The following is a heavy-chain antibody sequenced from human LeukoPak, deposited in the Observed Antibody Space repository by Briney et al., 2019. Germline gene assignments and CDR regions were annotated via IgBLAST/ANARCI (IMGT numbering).Heavy chain of an antibody. Sequence: SETLSLTCAVSGYSISSGYYWGWIRQPTGKGLEWIGSIYHSGSTYYNPSLKSRVTISVDTSKNQFSLKLSSVTAADTAVYYCARASYGGSPFDYWGQGTLVTVSS. D-gene: IGHD5-12*01. CDR2: IYHSGST. CDR1: GYSISSGYY. V-gene: IGHV4-38-2*01. J-gene: IGHJ4*02. CDR3: ARASYGGSPFDY.